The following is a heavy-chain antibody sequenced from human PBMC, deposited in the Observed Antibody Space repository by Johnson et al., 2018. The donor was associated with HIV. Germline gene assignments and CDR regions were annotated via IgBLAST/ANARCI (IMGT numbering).Heavy chain of an antibody. Sequence: VQLVESGGGLVQPGGSLRLSCAASGFTLSDHYMDWVRQAAGKGLEWVGRTKNKANSYTTEYAASVKGRFTISRDDSKNSLYLQMNSLKTEDTAVYYCVLSYSLDAFDIWGQGTMVTVSS. J-gene: IGHJ3*02. D-gene: IGHD2-21*01. CDR1: GFTLSDHY. CDR2: TKNKANSYTT. V-gene: IGHV3-72*01. CDR3: VLSYSLDAFDI.